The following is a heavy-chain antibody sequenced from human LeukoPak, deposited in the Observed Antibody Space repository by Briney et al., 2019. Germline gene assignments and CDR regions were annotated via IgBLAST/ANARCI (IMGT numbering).Heavy chain of an antibody. CDR2: TIPIFGTA. J-gene: IGHJ6*03. Sequence: SVKVSCKASGGTFSSYAISWVRQAPGQGLEWMGGTIPIFGTANYAQKFQGRVTITADESTSTAYMELSSLRSEDTAVYYCARRPPYSSSSLNYYMDVWGKGTTVIVSS. CDR1: GGTFSSYA. CDR3: ARRPPYSSSSLNYYMDV. V-gene: IGHV1-69*13. D-gene: IGHD6-6*01.